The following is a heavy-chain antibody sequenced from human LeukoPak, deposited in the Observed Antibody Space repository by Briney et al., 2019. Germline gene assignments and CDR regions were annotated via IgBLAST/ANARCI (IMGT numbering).Heavy chain of an antibody. V-gene: IGHV3-74*03. Sequence: GGSLRLSCAASGFNFRNYWMHWVRQAPGKGLEWVSRINADGTATMYADSVKGRFTLSRDNSKNTLYLQMNSLRAEDTAVYYCAKDPTIRGSLFSLLDYWGQGTLVTVSS. CDR1: GFNFRNYW. CDR3: AKDPTIRGSLFSLLDY. CDR2: INADGTAT. D-gene: IGHD2-21*01. J-gene: IGHJ4*02.